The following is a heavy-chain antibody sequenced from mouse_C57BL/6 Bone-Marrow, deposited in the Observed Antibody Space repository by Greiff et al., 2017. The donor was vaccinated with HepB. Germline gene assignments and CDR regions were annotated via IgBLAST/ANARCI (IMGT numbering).Heavy chain of an antibody. CDR1: GFTFSDYG. CDR2: ISSGSSTI. J-gene: IGHJ3*01. CDR3: ARPRSAWFAY. V-gene: IGHV5-17*01. Sequence: DVQLQESGGGLVKPGGSLKLSCAASGFTFSDYGMHWVRQAPEKGLEWVAYISSGSSTIYYADTVKGRFTISRDNAKNTLFLQMTSLRSEDTAMDYCARPRSAWFAYWGQGTLVTVSA.